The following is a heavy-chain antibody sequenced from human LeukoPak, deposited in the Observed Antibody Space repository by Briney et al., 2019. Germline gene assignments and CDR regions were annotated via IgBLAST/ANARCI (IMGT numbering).Heavy chain of an antibody. V-gene: IGHV1-2*02. CDR1: RYIFTGYQ. J-gene: IGHJ4*02. CDR2: INPKSGDT. Sequence: ASVKVSCKASRYIFTGYQIHWVRQAPGEGLEWMGWINPKSGDTNYAQNFRDRVTVTRDSSVSTVYMGLNSLRSDDTALYYCAREGRWESGYKFGSGTSALDFWGQGTLVSVSS. D-gene: IGHD3-10*01. CDR3: AREGRWESGYKFGSGTSALDF.